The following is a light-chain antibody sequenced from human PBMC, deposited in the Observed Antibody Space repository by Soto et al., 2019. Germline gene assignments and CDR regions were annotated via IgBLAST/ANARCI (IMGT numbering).Light chain of an antibody. Sequence: QSALTQPASVSGSPGQSITISCTGSSSDVAKYNLVYWYQWHPGKAPKLMIYEDSQRPSGVSNRFSGSKSVNKASLTIAGLQAGDEADYYCCSYAGSDIFVVFGGGSKLTVL. CDR2: EDS. V-gene: IGLV2-23*02. CDR3: CSYAGSDIFVV. CDR1: SSDVAKYNL. J-gene: IGLJ2*01.